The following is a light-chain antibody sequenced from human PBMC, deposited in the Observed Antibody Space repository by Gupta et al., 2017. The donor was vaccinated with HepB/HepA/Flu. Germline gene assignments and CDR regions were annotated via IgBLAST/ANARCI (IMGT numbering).Light chain of an antibody. J-gene: IGKJ3*01. Sequence: EIVLTQSPGTLSLSPGERATLSCRASKSVSSSYLAWYQQKPGQAPGLLIYGESSRATGIPDRFSGSGSGTDFTRTISRLEPEDLAVYYCQQYGSSPGTFGPGTKVDIK. CDR2: GES. CDR3: QQYGSSPGT. V-gene: IGKV3-20*01. CDR1: KSVSSSY.